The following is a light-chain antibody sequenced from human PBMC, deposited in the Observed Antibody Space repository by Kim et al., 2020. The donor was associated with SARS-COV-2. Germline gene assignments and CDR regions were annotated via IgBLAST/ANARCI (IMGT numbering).Light chain of an antibody. CDR3: TEYYSLHGT. Sequence: SPGERAAPSCTAGQVCVCTVTWLRTSPGLAPRLVIYSTTHRAAGIPARFGGVGFGTEFTFPIRSPQSEDFAFYFCTEYYSLHGTFGGGTKVDIK. V-gene: IGKV3-15*01. CDR2: STT. J-gene: IGKJ4*01. CDR1: QVCVCTVT.